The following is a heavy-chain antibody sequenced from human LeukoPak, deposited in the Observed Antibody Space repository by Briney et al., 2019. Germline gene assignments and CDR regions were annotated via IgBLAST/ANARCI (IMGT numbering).Heavy chain of an antibody. CDR1: GFTFSSYS. Sequence: GGSLRLSCAASGFTFSSYSMNWVRQAPGKGLEWVSSISSSSSCIYYADSVKGRFTISRDNAKNSLYLQMNSLRAEDTAVYYCAKDSTYYDFWSGYQLRYYFDYWGQGTLVTVSS. CDR2: ISSSSSCI. V-gene: IGHV3-21*01. D-gene: IGHD3-3*01. J-gene: IGHJ4*02. CDR3: AKDSTYYDFWSGYQLRYYFDY.